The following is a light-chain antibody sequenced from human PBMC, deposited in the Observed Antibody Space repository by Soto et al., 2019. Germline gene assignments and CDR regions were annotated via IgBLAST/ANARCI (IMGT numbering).Light chain of an antibody. CDR2: DNN. J-gene: IGLJ2*01. CDR3: GTWDSSLSAGEV. Sequence: QSVLTQPPSVSAAPGQKVTISCSGSSSNIGNNYVSWYQQLPGTAPKLLIYDNNKRPSGIPDRFSGSESGTSATLGITGLQTGAEADYYCGTWDSSLSAGEVFGGGTKLTVL. V-gene: IGLV1-51*01. CDR1: SSNIGNNY.